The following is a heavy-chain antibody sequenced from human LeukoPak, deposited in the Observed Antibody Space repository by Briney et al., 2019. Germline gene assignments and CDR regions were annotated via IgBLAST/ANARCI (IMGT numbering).Heavy chain of an antibody. J-gene: IGHJ4*02. Sequence: VGSLRLSCAPSGFTFSNAWMSWVRQAPGEGQEWGGRINSKTDGGTTDYAAPVKGRFTISRDDSKNPLYLQMNSLKAEDTAVYYCTTYCTGTYDFWQDWGQGTLVTVSS. CDR1: GFTFSNAW. D-gene: IGHD3-3*01. V-gene: IGHV3-15*01. CDR2: INSKTDGGTT. CDR3: TTYCTGTYDFWQD.